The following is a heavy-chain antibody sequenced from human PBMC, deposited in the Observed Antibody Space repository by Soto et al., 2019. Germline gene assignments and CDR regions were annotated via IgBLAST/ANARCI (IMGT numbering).Heavy chain of an antibody. D-gene: IGHD4-17*01. V-gene: IGHV4-34*01. CDR1: GGSFSGYY. CDR3: ARSTPRTTVTTSYYYYGMDV. J-gene: IGHJ6*02. Sequence: PSETLSLTCAVYGGSFSGYYWSWIRQPPGKGLEWIGEINHSGSTNYNPSLKSRVTISVDTSKNQFSLKLSSVTAADTAVYYCARSTPRTTVTTSYYYYGMDVWGQGTTVTVSS. CDR2: INHSGST.